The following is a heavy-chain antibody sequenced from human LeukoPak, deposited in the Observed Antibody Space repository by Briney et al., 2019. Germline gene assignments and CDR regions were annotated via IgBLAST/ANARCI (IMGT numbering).Heavy chain of an antibody. D-gene: IGHD6-13*01. CDR2: ISPGGGTT. CDR3: ASVPSSSWSTLYYYYGMDV. CDR1: GFAFGSEA. J-gene: IGHJ6*02. V-gene: IGHV3-23*01. Sequence: GGSLRLSCAVSGFAFGSEAMSWVRQSPARGLEWVASISPGGGTTYYADYVKGRFTISRDNAKNSLYLQMNSLRAEDTAVYYCASVPSSSWSTLYYYYGMDVWGQGTTVTVSS.